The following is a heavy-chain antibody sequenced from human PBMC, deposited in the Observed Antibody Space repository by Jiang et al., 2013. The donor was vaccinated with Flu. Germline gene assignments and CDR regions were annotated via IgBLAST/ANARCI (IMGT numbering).Heavy chain of an antibody. CDR2: IYHTGSS. D-gene: IGHD5-12*01. J-gene: IGHJ4*02. CDR1: GGSFSSDNYY. V-gene: IGHV4-39*07. Sequence: SLTCTVSGGSFSSDNYYWGWIRQPPGKGMEWIGGIYHTGSSYSRPSLKSRVTISVDTSKNQSSLKLSSVTAADTAVYYCARAQKYSGFELPYFDYWGQGTLVTVSS. CDR3: ARAQKYSGFELPYFDY.